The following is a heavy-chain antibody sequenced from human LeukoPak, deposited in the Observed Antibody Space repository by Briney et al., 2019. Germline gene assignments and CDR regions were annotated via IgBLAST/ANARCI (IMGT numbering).Heavy chain of an antibody. D-gene: IGHD6-19*01. V-gene: IGHV3-74*01. CDR1: GFTFSSYW. CDR3: ARDHTRQWLVPGDFDY. J-gene: IGHJ4*02. Sequence: TGGSLRLSCAASGFTFSSYWMHWVRQVPGKGLVWVSRINPDGRSTNYADSVKGRLTISRDNAKNTLYLQMNSLRAEDTAVYYCARDHTRQWLVPGDFDYWGQGTLVTVSS. CDR2: INPDGRST.